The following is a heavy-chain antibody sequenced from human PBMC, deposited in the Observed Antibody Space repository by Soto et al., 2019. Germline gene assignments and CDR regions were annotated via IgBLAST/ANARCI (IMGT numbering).Heavy chain of an antibody. Sequence: ASVKVSGKASGYTFTSYDINWVRQATGQGLEWMGWMNPNSGNTNYAQKFQGWVTMTRDTSISTAYMELSRLRSDDTAVYYCARTLGSDNWFDPWGQGTLVTVSS. J-gene: IGHJ5*02. CDR1: GYTFTSYD. CDR2: MNPNSGNT. CDR3: ARTLGSDNWFDP. V-gene: IGHV1-2*04.